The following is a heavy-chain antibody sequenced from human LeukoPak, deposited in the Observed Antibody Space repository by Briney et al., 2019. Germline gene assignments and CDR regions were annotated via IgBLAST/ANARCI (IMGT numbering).Heavy chain of an antibody. D-gene: IGHD3-22*01. CDR1: EYTFTGYY. CDR2: INAGNGNT. V-gene: IGHV1-3*03. Sequence: ASVKVSCKASEYTFTGYYMHWVRQAPGQRLEWMGWINAGNGNTKYSQEFQGRVTITRDTSASTAYMELSSLRSEDMAVYYCARQYYYDSSGLYTMGGYFDYWGQGTLVTVSS. J-gene: IGHJ4*02. CDR3: ARQYYYDSSGLYTMGGYFDY.